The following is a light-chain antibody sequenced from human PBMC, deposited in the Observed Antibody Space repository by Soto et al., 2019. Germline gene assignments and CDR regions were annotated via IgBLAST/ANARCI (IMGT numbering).Light chain of an antibody. CDR2: TAS. J-gene: IGKJ1*01. Sequence: DIQMTQSPSTLSASVGDRVTITCRASQSINSWLAWYQQKPGKAPKLLIYTASNLDSGVPSRFSGSGSGTEFTLTISSLQPDDFATYYCQQFNSYSRTFGRGTKVE. CDR3: QQFNSYSRT. V-gene: IGKV1-5*01. CDR1: QSINSW.